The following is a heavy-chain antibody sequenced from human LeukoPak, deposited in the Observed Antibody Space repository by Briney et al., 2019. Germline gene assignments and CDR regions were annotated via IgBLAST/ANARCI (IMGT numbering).Heavy chain of an antibody. CDR2: SDPEDGET. V-gene: IGHV1-24*01. CDR3: VTDRARLFWYFDL. J-gene: IGHJ2*01. D-gene: IGHD2-21*02. Sequence: GASVEVSCKVSGSTLTDLSIHWVRQAPGKGLEYVGGSDPEDGETFHAQNFQGRVTMTEDTSIDTAYMELSSLRSEDTAVYYCVTDRARLFWYFDLWGRGTLVTVSS. CDR1: GSTLTDLS.